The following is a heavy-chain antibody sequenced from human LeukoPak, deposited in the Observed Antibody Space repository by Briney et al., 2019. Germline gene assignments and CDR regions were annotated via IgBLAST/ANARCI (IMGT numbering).Heavy chain of an antibody. CDR1: GGSISSSSYY. D-gene: IGHD6-13*01. J-gene: IGHJ3*02. CDR3: ATGIDAFDI. Sequence: SETLSLTCTVSGGSISSSSYYWGGIRQPPGKGLEWIGSIYYSGSTYYNPSLKSRVTISVDTSKNQFSLKLSSVTAADTAAYYCATGIDAFDIWGQGTLVTVSS. CDR2: IYYSGST. V-gene: IGHV4-39*07.